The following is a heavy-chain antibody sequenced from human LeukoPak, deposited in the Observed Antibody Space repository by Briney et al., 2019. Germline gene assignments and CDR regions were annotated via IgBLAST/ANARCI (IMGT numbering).Heavy chain of an antibody. V-gene: IGHV3-30-3*01. CDR1: GFTFSSYA. J-gene: IGHJ4*02. Sequence: GRSLRLSCAASGFTFSSYAMHWVRQAPGKGLEWVAVISYDGSNKYYADSVKGRFTISRDNAKNSLYLQMNSLRAEDTAVYYCARDANQVGKYDYWGQGTLVTVSS. CDR2: ISYDGSNK. CDR3: ARDANQVGKYDY.